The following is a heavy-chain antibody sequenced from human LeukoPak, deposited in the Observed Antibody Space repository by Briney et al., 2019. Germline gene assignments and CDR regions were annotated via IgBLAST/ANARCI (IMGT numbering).Heavy chain of an antibody. V-gene: IGHV4-61*08. J-gene: IGHJ4*02. CDR2: IYYSGST. CDR3: ARASYYYDSSGSYVGYYFDY. CDR1: GGSVSSGGYY. Sequence: SETLSLTCTVSGGSVSSGGYYWSWIRQPPGKGLEWIGYIYYSGSTTYNPSLKSRVTISVDTSKNQFSLKLSSVTAADTAVYYCARASYYYDSSGSYVGYYFDYWGQGTLVTVSS. D-gene: IGHD3-22*01.